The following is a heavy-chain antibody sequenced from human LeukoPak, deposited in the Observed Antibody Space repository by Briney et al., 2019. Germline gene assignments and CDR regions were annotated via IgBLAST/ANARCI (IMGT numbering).Heavy chain of an antibody. D-gene: IGHD1-26*01. Sequence: HSETLSLTCAVYGEPFSGYYWSWIRQPPGKGLEWIGEINHSGSTNYNPSLKSRVTISVDTSKNYFSLKLSSVTAADTAVYYCAREYPKGGSYRFDPWGQGTLVTVSS. CDR3: AREYPKGGSYRFDP. V-gene: IGHV4-34*01. CDR2: INHSGST. J-gene: IGHJ5*02. CDR1: GEPFSGYY.